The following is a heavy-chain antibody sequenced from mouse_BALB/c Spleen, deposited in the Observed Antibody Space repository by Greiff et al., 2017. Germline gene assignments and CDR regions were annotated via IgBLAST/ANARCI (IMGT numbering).Heavy chain of an antibody. Sequence: EVHLVESGGDLVKPGGSLKLSCAASGFTFSSYGMSWVRQTPDKRLEWVATISSGGSYTYYPDSVKGRFTISRDNAKNTLYLQMSSLKSEDTAMYYCARQGADGYYGAMDYWGQGTSVTVSS. V-gene: IGHV5-6*01. CDR2: ISSGGSYT. J-gene: IGHJ4*01. CDR1: GFTFSSYG. D-gene: IGHD2-3*01. CDR3: ARQGADGYYGAMDY.